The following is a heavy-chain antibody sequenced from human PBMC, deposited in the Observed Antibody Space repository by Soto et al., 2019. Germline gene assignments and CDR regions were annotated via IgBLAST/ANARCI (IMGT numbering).Heavy chain of an antibody. J-gene: IGHJ4*02. CDR2: ISAYNGNT. D-gene: IGHD5-18*01. CDR1: GCTFTSYG. V-gene: IGHV1-18*04. CDR3: ARDPRGYSYGTQARYYFAD. Sequence: ASVKVSCKASGCTFTSYGISWVRQAPGQGLEWMGWISAYNGNTKYAQKLQGRVTMTTDTSTSTAYMELSSLRSEDTAVYYCARDPRGYSYGTQARYYFADWGQGTFVTVS.